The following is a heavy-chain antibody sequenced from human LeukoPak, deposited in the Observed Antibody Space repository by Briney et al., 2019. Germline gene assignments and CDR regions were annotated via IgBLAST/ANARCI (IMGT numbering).Heavy chain of an antibody. J-gene: IGHJ4*02. CDR3: ARGPSLDY. CDR2: INHSGST. V-gene: IGHV4-34*01. Sequence: SEILSLTCAVYGGSFSGYYWSWIRQPPGKGLEWIGEINHSGSTNYNPSLKSRVTISVDTSKSQFSLKLSSVTAADSAVYYCARGPSLDYWGQGTLVTVSS. CDR1: GGSFSGYY.